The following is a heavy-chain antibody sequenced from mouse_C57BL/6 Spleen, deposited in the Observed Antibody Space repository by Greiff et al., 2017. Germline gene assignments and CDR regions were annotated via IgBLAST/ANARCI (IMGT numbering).Heavy chain of an antibody. Sequence: LMESGAELARPGASVKLSCKASGYTFTSYGISWVKQRTGQGLEWIGEIYPRSGNTYYNEKFKGKATLTADKSSSTAYMELRSLTSEDSAVYFCARSDYGSSVRFAYWGQGTLVTVSA. CDR3: ARSDYGSSVRFAY. D-gene: IGHD1-1*01. CDR2: IYPRSGNT. V-gene: IGHV1-81*01. CDR1: GYTFTSYG. J-gene: IGHJ3*01.